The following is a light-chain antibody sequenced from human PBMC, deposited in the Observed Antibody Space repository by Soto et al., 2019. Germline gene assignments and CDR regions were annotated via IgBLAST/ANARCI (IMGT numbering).Light chain of an antibody. CDR1: ASNIGSNT. CDR3: SSWDDSLNGVV. Sequence: QSVLTQPPSASGTPGQRVPISCSGSASNIGSNTVNWYQQLPGTAPKLVIYGNNQRPSGVPDRFSGSKSGTSASLAISGLQSEDEADYYCSSWDDSLNGVVIGGGTKVTVL. J-gene: IGLJ2*01. V-gene: IGLV1-44*01. CDR2: GNN.